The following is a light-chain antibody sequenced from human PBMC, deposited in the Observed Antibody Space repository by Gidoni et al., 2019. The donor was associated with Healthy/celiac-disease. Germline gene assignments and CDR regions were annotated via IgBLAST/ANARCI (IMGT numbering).Light chain of an antibody. J-gene: IGKJ4*01. CDR1: QDISNY. V-gene: IGKV1-33*01. Sequence: DIQMHQSPSSLSASVGDRVTITCQASQDISNYLNWYQQKPGKAPKLLIYDASNFETGVPSRFSGSGSGTDFTFTISRLQPEEIATYYCQQYDNLPLTFGGGTKVEIK. CDR3: QQYDNLPLT. CDR2: DAS.